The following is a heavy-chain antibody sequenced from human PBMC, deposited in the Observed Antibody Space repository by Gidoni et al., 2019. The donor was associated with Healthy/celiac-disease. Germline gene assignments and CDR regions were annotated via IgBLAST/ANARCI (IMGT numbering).Heavy chain of an antibody. D-gene: IGHD2-15*01. CDR3: ARDVVVVVAALVHYGMDV. CDR2: LNPNNGGT. V-gene: IGHV1-2*02. CDR1: RYTFTGYY. Sequence: QVQLVQSGTEVKKPGASVKVSCKASRYTFTGYYGHWVRQAPGQGLEWRGWLNPNNGGTNYAQKFQGRTTLTRDTSITTAYMELSRLRSDDTAVYYCARDVVVVVAALVHYGMDVWGQGTTVTVSS. J-gene: IGHJ6*02.